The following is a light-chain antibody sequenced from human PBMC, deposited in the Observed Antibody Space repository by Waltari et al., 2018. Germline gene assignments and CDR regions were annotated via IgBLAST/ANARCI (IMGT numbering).Light chain of an antibody. Sequence: IQLTPSPSSLSASVGDRVTITCRASQGISSYLAWYQHKPGKAPKLLIYAASTLQSGVPYRFSGSGSGTGFTLTISRLEPEDFATYYCQQLKTYPLTFGPGTKVDIK. CDR1: QGISSY. J-gene: IGKJ3*01. CDR2: AAS. CDR3: QQLKTYPLT. V-gene: IGKV1-9*01.